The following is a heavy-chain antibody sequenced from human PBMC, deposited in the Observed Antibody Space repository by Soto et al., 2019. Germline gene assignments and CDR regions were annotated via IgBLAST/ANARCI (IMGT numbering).Heavy chain of an antibody. Sequence: QVQLVQSGAEVKKPGSSVKVSCKASGGTFSSYAISWVRQAPGQGLEWMGGIIPIFGTANYAQKFQGRVTITADEATSTADMELSSLRSEDTAVYYCARGVREVGARNYCDDWGQGTLVTVSS. J-gene: IGHJ4*02. D-gene: IGHD1-26*01. CDR3: ARGVREVGARNYCDD. V-gene: IGHV1-69*12. CDR1: GGTFSSYA. CDR2: IIPIFGTA.